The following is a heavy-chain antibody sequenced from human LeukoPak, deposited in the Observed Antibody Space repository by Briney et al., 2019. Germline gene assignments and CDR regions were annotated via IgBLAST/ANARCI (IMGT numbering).Heavy chain of an antibody. CDR1: GFTFDDYA. CDR3: AKISRGYSYNAYNDMDV. V-gene: IGHV3-9*01. Sequence: GGSLRLSCAASGFTFDDYAMHWVRQAPGKGLEWVSGISWNSGNLDYADSVKGRFTISRDNAKNSLYLQMNRLRAEDTALYYCAKISRGYSYNAYNDMDVWGHGTTVIVSS. D-gene: IGHD5-18*01. J-gene: IGHJ6*03. CDR2: ISWNSGNL.